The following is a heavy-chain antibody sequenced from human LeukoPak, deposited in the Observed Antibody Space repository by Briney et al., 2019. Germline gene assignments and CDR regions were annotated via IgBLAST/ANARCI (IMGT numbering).Heavy chain of an antibody. CDR3: ARGAYYYED. J-gene: IGHJ4*02. CDR1: GFTFSSYA. Sequence: GRSLRLSCAASGFTFSSYAMDWVRQAPGKGLEWVAVISYDGSNKYYADSVKGRFTISRDNSKNTLYLQMNSLRAEDTAVYYCARGAYYYEDWGQGTLVTVSS. V-gene: IGHV3-30-3*01. D-gene: IGHD3-22*01. CDR2: ISYDGSNK.